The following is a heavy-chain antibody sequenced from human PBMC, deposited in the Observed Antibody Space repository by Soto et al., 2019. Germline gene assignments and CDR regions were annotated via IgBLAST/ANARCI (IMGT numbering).Heavy chain of an antibody. Sequence: QVQLVESGGGVVQPGRSLRLSCAASGFTFSSYAMHWVRQAPGKGLEWVAVISYDGSNKYYADSVKGRFTISRDNSKNTLYLQMNSLRAEDTAVYYFASWYCSCGSCYPDAFAICGQGTMVTVSS. D-gene: IGHD2-15*01. J-gene: IGHJ3*02. CDR3: ASWYCSCGSCYPDAFAI. CDR1: GFTFSSYA. V-gene: IGHV3-30-3*01. CDR2: ISYDGSNK.